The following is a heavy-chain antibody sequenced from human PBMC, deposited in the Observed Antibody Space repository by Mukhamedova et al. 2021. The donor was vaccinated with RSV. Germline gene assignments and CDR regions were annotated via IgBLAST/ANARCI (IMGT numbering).Heavy chain of an antibody. J-gene: IGHJ6*03. D-gene: IGHD1-26*01. CDR2: ISAYNGNT. V-gene: IGHV1-18*01. Sequence: VRQAPGQGLEWMGWISAYNGNTNYAQKLQGRVTMTTDTSTSTAYMELRSLRSDDTAVYYCARDRGSYSPFYYYYYMDVWGNGTT. CDR3: ARDRGSYSPFYYYYYMDV.